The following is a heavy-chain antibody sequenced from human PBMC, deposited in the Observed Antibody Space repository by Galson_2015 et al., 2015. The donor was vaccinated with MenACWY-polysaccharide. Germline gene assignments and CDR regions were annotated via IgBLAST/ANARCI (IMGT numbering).Heavy chain of an antibody. CDR3: ARSRWFSSGWKCFDY. Sequence: SLRLSCAPSGFTFSSNAMSWVRQAPGKGLEWVSAISGTGDSIRYADSVKGRFTISRDASKNTLYLQMSSLRAEDTALYYCARSRWFSSGWKCFDYWGQGAPVTV. D-gene: IGHD6-19*01. CDR1: GFTFSSNA. CDR2: ISGTGDSI. J-gene: IGHJ4*02. V-gene: IGHV3-23*01.